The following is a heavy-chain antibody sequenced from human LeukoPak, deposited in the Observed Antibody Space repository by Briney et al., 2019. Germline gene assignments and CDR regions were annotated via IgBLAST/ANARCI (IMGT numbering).Heavy chain of an antibody. CDR2: INGDGSST. V-gene: IGHV3-74*01. CDR1: GFTFSPYW. J-gene: IGHJ4*02. CDR3: ARGNSGVVDY. Sequence: GGSLRLSCAASGFTFSPYWMHWVRQAPGKGLVWVSRINGDGSSTSYADSVKGRVTISRDNAKNTLYLQMNSLRAEDTAVFYCARGNSGVVDYWDQGTLVTVSS. D-gene: IGHD3-3*02.